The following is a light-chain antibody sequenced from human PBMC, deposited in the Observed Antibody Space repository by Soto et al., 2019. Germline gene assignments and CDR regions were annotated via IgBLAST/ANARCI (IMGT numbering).Light chain of an antibody. V-gene: IGKV3-15*01. CDR3: QQYNNWPPYT. Sequence: EIVMTQSSATLSVSPWERATLSCSASQGVASNLAWYQQRPGQAPRLLIYGASTRATGVPERFSGSGSGTEFTLTISSLQSEDFAVYFCQQYNNWPPYTFGQGTKVDI. CDR1: QGVASN. CDR2: GAS. J-gene: IGKJ2*01.